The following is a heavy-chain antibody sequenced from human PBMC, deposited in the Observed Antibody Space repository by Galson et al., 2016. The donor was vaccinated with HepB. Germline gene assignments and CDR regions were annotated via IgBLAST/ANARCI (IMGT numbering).Heavy chain of an antibody. CDR3: ATYSYYGSGTYYKGWFDP. CDR1: SNSISSYY. J-gene: IGHJ5*02. CDR2: IYYSGTT. Sequence: ETLSLTCTVSSNSISSYYWSWIRQPPGKGLEWIGYIYYSGTTNYNPSLKGRVTISVDTSKNQFSLKLSSVTAADTAVYYCATYSYYGSGTYYKGWFDPWGQGTLVTVSS. D-gene: IGHD3-10*01. V-gene: IGHV4-59*08.